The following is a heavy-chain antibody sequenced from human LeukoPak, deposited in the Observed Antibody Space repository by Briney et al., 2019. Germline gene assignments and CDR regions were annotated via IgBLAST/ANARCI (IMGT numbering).Heavy chain of an antibody. CDR2: INPSGGST. CDR3: GRKSAARKTSEFDY. CDR1: GYTFTSYY. J-gene: IGHJ4*02. V-gene: IGHV1-46*01. D-gene: IGHD6-6*01. Sequence: ASVKVSCKASGYTFTSYYMHWVRQAPGQGLEWMGIINPSGGSTSYAQKFQGRVTMTRDTSISTAYMELSRLTSDDTAVYYCGRKSAARKTSEFDYWGQGTLVTVSS.